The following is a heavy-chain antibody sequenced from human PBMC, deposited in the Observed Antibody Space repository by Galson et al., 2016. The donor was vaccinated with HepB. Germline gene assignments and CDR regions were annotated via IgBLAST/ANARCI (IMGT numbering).Heavy chain of an antibody. J-gene: IGHJ6*03. Sequence: SLRLSCAASGFTFSDFYMSWIRQAPGKGLEWVANINQDGSLKHYVDSVRGRFTISRDNAENSLFLQINSLRAEDTAVYYCARYRRESARYYTDVWGGGTTVIVSS. D-gene: IGHD3-10*01. CDR1: GFTFSDFY. CDR2: INQDGSLK. V-gene: IGHV3-7*03. CDR3: ARYRRESARYYTDV.